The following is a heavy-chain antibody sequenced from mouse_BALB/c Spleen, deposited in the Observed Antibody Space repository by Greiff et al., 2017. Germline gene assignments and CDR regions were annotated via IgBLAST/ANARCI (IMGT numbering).Heavy chain of an antibody. J-gene: IGHJ2*01. CDR3: ARSTTVVPYFDY. D-gene: IGHD1-1*01. Sequence: EVQLQQSGPELVKPGASVKISCKASGYTFTDYNMHWVKQSHGKSLEWIGYIYPYNGGTGYNQKFKSKATLTVDNSSSTAYMQLSSLTSEDSAVYYCARSTTVVPYFDYWGQGTTLTVSS. CDR1: GYTFTDYN. CDR2: IYPYNGGT. V-gene: IGHV1S29*02.